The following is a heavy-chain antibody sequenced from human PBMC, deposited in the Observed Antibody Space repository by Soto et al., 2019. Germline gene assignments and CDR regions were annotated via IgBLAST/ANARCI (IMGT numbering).Heavy chain of an antibody. CDR2: IQKEADGGAT. CDR1: GFTFRNVW. CDR3: TTGDN. V-gene: IGHV3-15*01. D-gene: IGHD3-16*01. Sequence: EVLLVESGGGLAKPGESLRLSCEASGFTFRNVWMTWIRRAPGRGLEWVATIQKEADGGATDYGAPVAGRFTISRDDSQRILYLQMTSLKGEDTGLYYCTTGDNWGRGTLVTVAS. J-gene: IGHJ4*02.